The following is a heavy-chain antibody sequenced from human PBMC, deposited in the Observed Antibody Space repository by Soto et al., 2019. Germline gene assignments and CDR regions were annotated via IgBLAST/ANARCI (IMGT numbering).Heavy chain of an antibody. V-gene: IGHV1-69*01. CDR1: GGTFSSYA. Sequence: QVQLVQSGAEVKKPGSSVKVSCKASGGTFSSYAISWVRQAPGQGLEWMGGIIPIFGTANYAQKFQGRVTITADEATSTAYMELSSLRSEDTAVYYCARSLTTVSSYYYYYGMDVWGQGTTVTVSS. CDR2: IIPIFGTA. CDR3: ARSLTTVSSYYYYYGMDV. J-gene: IGHJ6*02. D-gene: IGHD4-4*01.